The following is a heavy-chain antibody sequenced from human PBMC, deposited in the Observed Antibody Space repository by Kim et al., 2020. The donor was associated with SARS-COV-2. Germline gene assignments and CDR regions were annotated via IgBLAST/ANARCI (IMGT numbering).Heavy chain of an antibody. CDR3: ASLHYYGMNF. Sequence: GGSLRLSCATSGLPFSIQWMSWVRQAPGKGLEWVANINDDGSGRYYLDSVEGRFTVPRDNDKHSVYLQMNTLRAEDTAMYYCASLHYYGMNFWGQGTTV. D-gene: IGHD4-4*01. CDR2: INDDGSGR. CDR1: GLPFSIQW. V-gene: IGHV3-7*01. J-gene: IGHJ6*02.